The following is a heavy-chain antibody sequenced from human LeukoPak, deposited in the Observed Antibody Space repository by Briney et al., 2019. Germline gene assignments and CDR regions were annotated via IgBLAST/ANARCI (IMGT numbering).Heavy chain of an antibody. D-gene: IGHD3-10*01. CDR2: ISGRGETT. CDR3: AKDVIRGEISYFES. V-gene: IGHV3-23*01. CDR1: GFNFRGSA. Sequence: SGGSLRLSCAASGFNFRGSAMSWVRQGPGKGLEWVAGISGRGETTFYADSVKGRSIISRDNSNDTLFLQVNSLRAEDTAVFYCAKDVIRGEISYFESWGQGTLVAVSS. J-gene: IGHJ4*02.